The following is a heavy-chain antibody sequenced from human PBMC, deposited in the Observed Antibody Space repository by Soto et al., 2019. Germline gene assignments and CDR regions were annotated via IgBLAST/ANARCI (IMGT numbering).Heavy chain of an antibody. J-gene: IGHJ3*02. CDR2: ISAYNGNT. CDR3: ARDGYYYDSSGYYFAFDI. Sequence: ASVKVSCKASGYTFTSYGISWVRQAPGQGLEWMGWISAYNGNTNYAQKLRGRATMTTDTSTSTAYMELRSLRSDDTAAYYCARDGYYYDSSGYYFAFDIWGQGTMVTVSS. D-gene: IGHD3-22*01. V-gene: IGHV1-18*01. CDR1: GYTFTSYG.